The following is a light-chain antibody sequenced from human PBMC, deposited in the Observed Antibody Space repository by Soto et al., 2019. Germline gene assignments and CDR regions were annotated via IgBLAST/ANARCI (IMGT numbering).Light chain of an antibody. Sequence: QSVLTQPPSASGTPGQKVTISCSGGSSNIGSNSVAWYQQLPGTAPKLLIYSNNQRPSGVPDRFSGSKSGTSASLAISGLQSQDVADYYCAASDASLNGNVLFGGGTKLTVL. CDR1: SSNIGSNS. V-gene: IGLV1-44*01. CDR3: AASDASLNGNVL. J-gene: IGLJ2*01. CDR2: SNN.